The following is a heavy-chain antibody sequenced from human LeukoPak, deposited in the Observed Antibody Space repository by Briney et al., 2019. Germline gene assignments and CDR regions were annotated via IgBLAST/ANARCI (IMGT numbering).Heavy chain of an antibody. CDR1: GFTFSSYW. Sequence: GGSLRLSCAASGFTFSSYWMSWLRHAPGKGLEWVANIKQDGSEKYYVDSVRGRFTISRVNGKNSLYLQMNSLRAEDTAVYYCARDAYKLFDYWGQGTLVTVFS. CDR2: IKQDGSEK. CDR3: ARDAYKLFDY. D-gene: IGHD5-24*01. J-gene: IGHJ4*02. V-gene: IGHV3-7*04.